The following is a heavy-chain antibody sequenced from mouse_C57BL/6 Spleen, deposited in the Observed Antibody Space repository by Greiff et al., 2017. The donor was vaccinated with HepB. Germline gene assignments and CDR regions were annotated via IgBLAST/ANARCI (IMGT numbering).Heavy chain of an antibody. CDR2: ISSGGSYT. CDR3: ARQIPGSSSPVDV. CDR1: GFTFSSYG. V-gene: IGHV5-6*02. Sequence: DVMLVESGGDLVKPGGSLKLSCAASGFTFSSYGMSWVRQTPDKRLEWVATISSGGSYTYYPDSVKGRFTISRDNAKNTLYLQMSSLTSEDTAMFYCARQIPGSSSPVDVWGTVTTVTVSS. J-gene: IGHJ1*03. D-gene: IGHD1-1*01.